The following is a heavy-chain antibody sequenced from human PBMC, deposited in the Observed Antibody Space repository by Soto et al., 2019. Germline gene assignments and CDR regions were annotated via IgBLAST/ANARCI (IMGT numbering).Heavy chain of an antibody. CDR1: GYTFTSYD. J-gene: IGHJ5*02. Sequence: QVQLVQSGAEVKKPGASVKVSCKASGYTFTSYDINWVRQATGQGREYLGWMNPNSGNTAYVQKFHGRVTMTWDTSITTAYMERSSPRSEDTAVYFCARGIKYGAYSRWFDPWGQGTLVTVSS. CDR3: ARGIKYGAYSRWFDP. CDR2: MNPNSGNT. V-gene: IGHV1-8*01. D-gene: IGHD4-17*01.